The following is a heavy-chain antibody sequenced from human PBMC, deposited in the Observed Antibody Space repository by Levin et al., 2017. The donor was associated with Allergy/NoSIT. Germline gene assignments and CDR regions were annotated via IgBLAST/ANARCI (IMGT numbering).Heavy chain of an antibody. CDR2: IRSKTYGGTT. D-gene: IGHD1-14*01. V-gene: IGHV3-49*03. CDR1: GFTFGDYA. J-gene: IGHJ4*02. Sequence: GSLRLSCAASGFTFGDYAMSWFRQAPGKGLEWVGFIRSKTYGGTTEYAASVKDRFTISRDDSKGIAYLQMNSLKTEDTAVYYCSRDTFKPGPYFDYWGQGTLVTVSS. CDR3: SRDTFKPGPYFDY.